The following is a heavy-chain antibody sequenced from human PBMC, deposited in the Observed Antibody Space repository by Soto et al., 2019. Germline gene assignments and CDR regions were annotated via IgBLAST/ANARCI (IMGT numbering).Heavy chain of an antibody. J-gene: IGHJ5*02. CDR1: GGSISTGGYY. V-gene: IGHV4-31*03. CDR3: ARDPAP. CDR2: IYNSATP. Sequence: QVQLQESGPGLVKPSQTLSLTCTVSGGSISTGGYYWSWIRQHPGKGLEWLGYIYNSATPYYNPSLKSRVTLSVDTSKNPFSLKLSSVTVADTAVYYCARDPAPWGQGALVTVSS.